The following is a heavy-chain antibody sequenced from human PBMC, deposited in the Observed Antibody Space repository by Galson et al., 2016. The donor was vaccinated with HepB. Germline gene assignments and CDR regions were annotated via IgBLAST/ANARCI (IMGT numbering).Heavy chain of an antibody. CDR2: IYHSGRT. CDR1: GDSFNVGDYY. V-gene: IGHV4-30-4*01. J-gene: IGHJ4*02. D-gene: IGHD3-16*02. CDR3: VGGVGGSYDYVWGSYRFTPQFDY. Sequence: LSLTCTISGDSFNVGDYYWSWIRQPPGKGLEWIGYIYHSGRTYYSPSLQSRVTFSIDTSNNQFSLALNSVTAADTAVYYCVGGVGGSYDYVWGSYRFTPQFDYWGQGTLVIVSS.